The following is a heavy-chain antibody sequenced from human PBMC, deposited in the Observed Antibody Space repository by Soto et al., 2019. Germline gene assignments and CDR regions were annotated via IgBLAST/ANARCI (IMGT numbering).Heavy chain of an antibody. D-gene: IGHD3-9*01. J-gene: IGHJ6*02. V-gene: IGHV1-69*13. CDR3: ARVDDVPNYDILTGYYRDYYGMDV. CDR2: IIPIFGTA. CDR1: GGTFSSYA. Sequence: EASVKVSCKASGGTFSSYAISWVRQAPGQGLERMGGIIPIFGTANYAQKFQGRVTITADESTSTAYMELSSLRSEDTAVYYCARVDDVPNYDILTGYYRDYYGMDVWGQGTTVTVSS.